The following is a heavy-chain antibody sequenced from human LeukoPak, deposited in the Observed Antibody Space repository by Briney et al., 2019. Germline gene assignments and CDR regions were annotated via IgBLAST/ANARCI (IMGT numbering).Heavy chain of an antibody. CDR1: GGSVSSDY. D-gene: IGHD6-19*01. CDR2: IYNSVDT. Sequence: SSETLSLTCTVSGGSVSSDYWSWIRQPPGKGLEWIGYIYNSVDTNYNPSLKSRVTISVDKSKNQFSLKLSSVTAADTAVYYCARDKGYSSGWYEDGFDYWGQGTLVTVSS. J-gene: IGHJ4*02. CDR3: ARDKGYSSGWYEDGFDY. V-gene: IGHV4-59*02.